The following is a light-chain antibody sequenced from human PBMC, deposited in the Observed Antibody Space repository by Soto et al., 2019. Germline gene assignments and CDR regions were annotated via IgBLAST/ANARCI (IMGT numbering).Light chain of an antibody. CDR3: QLYSRSPRQIT. CDR1: QSISSSF. Sequence: PGEISSLSFGASQSISSSFLAWYQQKPGQAPRLLIYGASSRATGIPDRFSGTGSETDFTLTISRLEPEDFAVYYCQLYSRSPRQITFGQGTRLE. J-gene: IGKJ5*01. CDR2: GAS. V-gene: IGKV3-20*01.